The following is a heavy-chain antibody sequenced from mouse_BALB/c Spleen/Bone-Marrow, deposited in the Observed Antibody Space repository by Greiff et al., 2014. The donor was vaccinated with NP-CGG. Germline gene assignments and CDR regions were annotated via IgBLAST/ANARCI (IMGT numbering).Heavy chain of an antibody. J-gene: IGHJ4*01. CDR3: ARLEEGYGNYEGYYYALDY. V-gene: IGHV3-8*02. CDR2: ISYSGIT. CDR1: GDSITSGY. D-gene: IGHD2-10*02. Sequence: EVMLVESGPSLVKPSQTLSLTCSVTGDSITSGYWNWIRKFQGNKLEYMGYISYSGITYYNPSLKSRISITRDTSKNQYYLQLNSVTTEDTATDFCARLEEGYGNYEGYYYALDYWGQGTSVTVSS.